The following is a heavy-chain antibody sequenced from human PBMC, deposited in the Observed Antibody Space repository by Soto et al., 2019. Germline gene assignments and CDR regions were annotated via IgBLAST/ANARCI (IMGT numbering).Heavy chain of an antibody. CDR1: GYTFTIYG. J-gene: IGHJ5*02. D-gene: IGHD3-22*01. CDR2: ISAYNGNT. V-gene: IGHV1-18*01. CDR3: ARGAWYYDSSGTSGGWFDP. Sequence: GASVKVSCKASGYTFTIYGIIWVRQAPGQGLEWMGWISAYNGNTNYAQKLQGRVTMTTDTSTSTAYTELRSLRSDDTAVYYCARGAWYYDSSGTSGGWFDPWGQGTLVTVSS.